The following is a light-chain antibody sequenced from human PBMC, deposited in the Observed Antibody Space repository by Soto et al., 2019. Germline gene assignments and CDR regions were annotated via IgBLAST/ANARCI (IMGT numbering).Light chain of an antibody. V-gene: IGKV3-11*01. CDR3: QHRANWPIT. J-gene: IGKJ5*01. CDR2: DAA. Sequence: EIVLTQSPATLSLSPGERATLSCRASQSVSTYLAWYQQKPGQAPRLLVYDAANRATGIPARFSGSGSGTDFTLTISRLEPEDFAVYYCQHRANWPITFGQGTRLDIK. CDR1: QSVSTY.